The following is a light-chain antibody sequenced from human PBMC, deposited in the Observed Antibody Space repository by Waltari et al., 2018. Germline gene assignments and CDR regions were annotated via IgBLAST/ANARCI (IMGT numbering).Light chain of an antibody. CDR2: EVS. V-gene: IGLV2-23*02. J-gene: IGLJ3*02. CDR3: CSYAGSTTLWV. Sequence: QSALTQPASVSGSPGQSITISCTGTRSDVGSYNLVSWYHQHPGKAPKLLIYEVSKGPSAVSSRCSGSKAGNTASLTISGLQAEDEADYYCCSYAGSTTLWVFGGGTKLTVL. CDR1: RSDVGSYNL.